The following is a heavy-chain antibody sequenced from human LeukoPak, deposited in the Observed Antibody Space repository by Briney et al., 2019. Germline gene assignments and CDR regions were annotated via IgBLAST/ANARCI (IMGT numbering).Heavy chain of an antibody. CDR2: ISGDGGST. CDR1: GFTFDDYA. CDR3: APFEALYGMDV. J-gene: IGHJ6*02. Sequence: PGGSLRLSCAASGFTFDDYAMHWVRQAPGKGLEWVSLISGDGGSTYYADSVKGRFTISRDNSKNSLYLQMNSLRTEDTALYCCAPFEALYGMDVWGQGATVTVSS. V-gene: IGHV3-43*02.